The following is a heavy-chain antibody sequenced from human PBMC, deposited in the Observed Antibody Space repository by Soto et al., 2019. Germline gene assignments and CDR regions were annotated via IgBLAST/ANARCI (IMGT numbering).Heavy chain of an antibody. D-gene: IGHD3-3*01. CDR3: ASHYDMWSGYLSPVDY. Sequence: QVQLVESGGDLVXPGGSXXLSCAASGYXXXXXYMSXIRQAPGKGLEWISYIDTSGTKIYYADSVKGRFTITRDNAKNSLYLEMNSLRDEDTAVYYCASHYDMWSGYLSPVDYWGQGTLVTVSS. CDR1: GYXXXXXY. V-gene: IGHV3-11*01. CDR2: IDTSGTKI. J-gene: IGHJ4*02.